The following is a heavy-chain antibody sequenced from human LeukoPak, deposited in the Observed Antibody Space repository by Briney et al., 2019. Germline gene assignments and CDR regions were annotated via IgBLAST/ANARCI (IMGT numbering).Heavy chain of an antibody. V-gene: IGHV1-46*01. J-gene: IGHJ6*03. Sequence: ASVKVSCKASGYTFTSYYMHWVRQAPGQGLEWMGIINPSGGSTSYAQKFQGRVTMTRDTSTSTVYMELSSLRSEDTAVYYCARDDHYDFWSGYYDSYYYMDVWGKGTTVTVSS. CDR3: ARDDHYDFWSGYYDSYYYMDV. D-gene: IGHD3-3*01. CDR2: INPSGGST. CDR1: GYTFTSYY.